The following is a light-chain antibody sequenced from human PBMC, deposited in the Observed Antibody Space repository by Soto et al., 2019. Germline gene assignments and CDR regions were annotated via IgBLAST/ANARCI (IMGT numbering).Light chain of an antibody. V-gene: IGLV2-14*01. CDR3: SSYTSSSTLV. J-gene: IGLJ1*01. Sequence: QSVLTQPASLSGSPGQSITISCTGTSSDIGGYNYASWYQQHPGKAPKLMIYEVSNRPSGVSNRFSGSKSGNTASLTISGLQAEDEADYYCSSYTSSSTLVFGTGTKVTVL. CDR2: EVS. CDR1: SSDIGGYNY.